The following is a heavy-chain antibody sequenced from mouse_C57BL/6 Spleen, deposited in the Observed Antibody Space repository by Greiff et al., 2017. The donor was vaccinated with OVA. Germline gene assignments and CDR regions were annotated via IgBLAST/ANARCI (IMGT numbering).Heavy chain of an antibody. CDR2: ISSGGDYI. Sequence: EVQVVESGAGLVKPGGSLKLSCAASGFTFSSYAMSWVRQTPEKRLEWVAYISSGGDYIYYADTVKGRFTISRDNARNTLYLQMSSLKSEDTAMYYCTRGIAYFDVWGTGTTVTVSS. V-gene: IGHV5-9-1*02. CDR1: GFTFSSYA. CDR3: TRGIAYFDV. J-gene: IGHJ1*03.